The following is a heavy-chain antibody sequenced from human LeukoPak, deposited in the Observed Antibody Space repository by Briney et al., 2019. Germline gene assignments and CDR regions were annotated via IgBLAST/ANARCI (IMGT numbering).Heavy chain of an antibody. CDR2: TDPSDSYT. J-gene: IGHJ1*01. D-gene: IGHD6-19*01. CDR1: GYSFTSYR. V-gene: IGHV5-10-1*01. CDR3: AGAGIAVAGNAEYFQH. Sequence: GESLRISCKGSGYSFTSYRISWVRQMPGKGLDGIGRTDPSDSYTNYSPSFPSHVTISADKSISTAYLQWSSLKASDTAMYYCAGAGIAVAGNAEYFQHWGQGTLVTVSS.